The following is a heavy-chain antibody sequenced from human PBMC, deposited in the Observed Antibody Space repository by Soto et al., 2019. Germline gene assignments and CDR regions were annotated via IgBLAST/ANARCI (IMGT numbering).Heavy chain of an antibody. D-gene: IGHD1-26*01. CDR1: GFTFSSYG. J-gene: IGHJ4*02. CDR3: ARDAPGVGAYFDY. Sequence: QVQLVESGGGVVQPGRSLRLSCAASGFTFSSYGMHWVRQAPGKGLEWVAVIWYDGSNKYYADSVKGRFTISRDNSKNKLYLQMNSLRAEGSSGYYCARDAPGVGAYFDYWGQGTRVTVSS. V-gene: IGHV3-33*01. CDR2: IWYDGSNK.